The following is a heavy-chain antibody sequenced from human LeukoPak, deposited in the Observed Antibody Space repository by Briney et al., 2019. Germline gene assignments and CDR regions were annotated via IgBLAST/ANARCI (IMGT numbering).Heavy chain of an antibody. CDR3: ARESLLGGLDF. V-gene: IGHV3-7*04. D-gene: IGHD1-26*01. CDR1: GFTFSSYW. CDR2: IKEGGSEK. Sequence: PGGSLRLSCAASGFTFSSYWMTWVRQAPGKGLEWVANIKEGGSEKYYVDSVKGRFTIFRDNAKNSLSLHMNSLRSEDTAVYYCARESLLGGLDFWGQGTLVIVSS. J-gene: IGHJ4*02.